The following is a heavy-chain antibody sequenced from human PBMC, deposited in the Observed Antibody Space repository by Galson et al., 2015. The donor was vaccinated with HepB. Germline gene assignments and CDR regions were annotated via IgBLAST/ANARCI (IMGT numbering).Heavy chain of an antibody. CDR2: ISADNGNT. J-gene: IGHJ6*03. V-gene: IGHV1-18*01. D-gene: IGHD3-10*01. CDR1: GYTFTRYG. CDR3: ARGGGRVWFRDLSQGYYYYYMDV. Sequence: SVKVSCKASGYTFTRYGISWVRQAPGQGLEWMGWISADNGNTKYAQKLQGRVTMTTDTSTSTAYMELRSLRSDDTAVYYCARGGGRVWFRDLSQGYYYYYMDVWGKGTTVTVSS.